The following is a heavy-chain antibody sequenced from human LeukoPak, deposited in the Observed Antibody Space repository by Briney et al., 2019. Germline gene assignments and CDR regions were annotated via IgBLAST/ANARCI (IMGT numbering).Heavy chain of an antibody. V-gene: IGHV3-13*01. J-gene: IGHJ6*03. CDR2: IGTAGDT. Sequence: GGSLRLSCAASGFTFSSYDMHWVRQATGKGLEWVSAIGTAGDTYYPGSVKGRFTISRENAKNSLYLQMNSLRPGDTAVYYCARGYNWNRVEKPYYYYYYMDVWGKGTTVTVSS. D-gene: IGHD1-20*01. CDR3: ARGYNWNRVEKPYYYYYYMDV. CDR1: GFTFSSYD.